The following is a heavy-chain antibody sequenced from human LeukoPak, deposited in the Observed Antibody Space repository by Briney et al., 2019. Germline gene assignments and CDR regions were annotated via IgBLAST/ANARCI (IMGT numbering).Heavy chain of an antibody. CDR1: GYSFTSYW. J-gene: IGHJ6*02. CDR3: ARRCSGGSCYNYGMDV. V-gene: IGHV5-51*01. Sequence: GESLKISCKGSGYSFTSYWIGWVRQMPGKGLEWLGIIYPGDSDTRYSPSFQGQVTISADKSISTAYLQWSSLKASDTAMYYCARRCSGGSCYNYGMDVWGQGTTVTVSS. CDR2: IYPGDSDT. D-gene: IGHD2-15*01.